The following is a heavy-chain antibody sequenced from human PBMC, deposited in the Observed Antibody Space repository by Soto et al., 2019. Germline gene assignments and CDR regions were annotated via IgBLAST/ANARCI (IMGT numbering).Heavy chain of an antibody. CDR3: ARFRPVPPPLPQTYYYGMDV. CDR2: IYPGDSDT. V-gene: IGHV5-51*01. D-gene: IGHD2-2*01. Sequence: GESLKISCKGSGYSFTSYWIGWVRQMPGKGLEWMGIIYPGDSDTRYSPSFQGQVTISADKSISTAYLQWSSLKASDTAMYYCARFRPVPPPLPQTYYYGMDVWGQGTTVTVSS. J-gene: IGHJ6*02. CDR1: GYSFTSYW.